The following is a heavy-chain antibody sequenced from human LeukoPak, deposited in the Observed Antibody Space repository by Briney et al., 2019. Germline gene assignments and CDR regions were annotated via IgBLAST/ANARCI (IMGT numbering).Heavy chain of an antibody. CDR2: INAGNGNT. CDR3: ATPSSSSWLLDY. J-gene: IGHJ4*02. V-gene: IGHV1-3*01. D-gene: IGHD6-13*01. CDR1: GYTFTSYA. Sequence: ASVKVSCTASGYTFTSYAMHWVRQAPGQRLEWMGWINAGNGNTKYSQKFQGRVTITRDTSASTAYMELSSLRSEDTAIYYCATPSSSSWLLDYWGQGTLVTVSS.